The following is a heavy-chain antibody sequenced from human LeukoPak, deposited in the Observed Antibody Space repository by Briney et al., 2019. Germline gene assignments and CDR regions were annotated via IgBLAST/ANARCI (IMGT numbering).Heavy chain of an antibody. Sequence: ASVKVSCKASGYTFTGYYMHWVRQAPGQGLEWMGWINPNSGGTNYAQKFQGRVTMTRDTSISTAYMELSRLRSDDMAVYYCASEKTYYYDSSGYPAPNDAFDIWGQGTMVTVSS. CDR3: ASEKTYYYDSSGYPAPNDAFDI. J-gene: IGHJ3*02. V-gene: IGHV1-2*02. CDR2: INPNSGGT. D-gene: IGHD3-22*01. CDR1: GYTFTGYY.